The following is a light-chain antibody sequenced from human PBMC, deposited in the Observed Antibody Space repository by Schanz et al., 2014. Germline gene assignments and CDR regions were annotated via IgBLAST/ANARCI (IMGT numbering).Light chain of an antibody. V-gene: IGLV1-40*01. J-gene: IGLJ2*01. CDR3: QSYDSSLSGSVV. Sequence: QSVLTQPPSFSFSPFPLFPLSFPFLLSPLFSFYVLPFSPPLPVPAPPLLIYGNSTRPSGVPDRFSGSKSGTSASLAISGLQSEDEADYYCQSYDSSLSGSVVFGGGTKLTVL. CDR2: GNS. CDR1: LSPLFSFYV.